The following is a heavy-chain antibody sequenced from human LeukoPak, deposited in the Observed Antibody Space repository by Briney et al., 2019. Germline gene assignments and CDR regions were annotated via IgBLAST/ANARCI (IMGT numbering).Heavy chain of an antibody. D-gene: IGHD6-19*01. V-gene: IGHV4-39*07. Sequence: PSETLSLTCTVSGDSISSSSYYWGWIRQPPGKGLEWIGRIYASGSTNYNPSLKSRVTISVDTSKNQFSLKLSSVTAADTAVYYCARAAYSSGWYDWFDPWGQGTLVTVSS. J-gene: IGHJ5*02. CDR2: IYASGST. CDR3: ARAAYSSGWYDWFDP. CDR1: GDSISSSSYY.